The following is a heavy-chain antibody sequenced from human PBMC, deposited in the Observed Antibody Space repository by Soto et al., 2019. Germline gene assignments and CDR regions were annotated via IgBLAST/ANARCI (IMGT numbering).Heavy chain of an antibody. CDR1: GYSFTSYW. CDR2: IDPSDSYT. V-gene: IGHV5-10-1*01. Sequence: HGESLKISCKGSGYSFTSYWISWVRQMPGKGLEWMGRIDPSDSYTNYSPSFQGHVTVSADKSISTAYLQWSSLKASDTAMYYCARLVGGPILVADYWGQGTLVTVSS. D-gene: IGHD2-15*01. CDR3: ARLVGGPILVADY. J-gene: IGHJ4*02.